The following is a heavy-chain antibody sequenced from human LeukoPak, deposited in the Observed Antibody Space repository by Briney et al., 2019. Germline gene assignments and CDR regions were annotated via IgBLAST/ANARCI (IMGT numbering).Heavy chain of an antibody. D-gene: IGHD3-10*01. CDR2: VSGSGDDT. V-gene: IGHV3-23*01. CDR1: GFTFSGHN. CDR3: AKRGAYFGGFDY. J-gene: IGHJ4*02. Sequence: PGGSLRLSCAGSGFTFSGHNMNWFRQAPGKGLEWVSAVSGSGDDTYYADSVKGRFTISRDHSKSTLYLQMNSLRAEDTAVYYCAKRGAYFGGFDYWGQGTLVTVSS.